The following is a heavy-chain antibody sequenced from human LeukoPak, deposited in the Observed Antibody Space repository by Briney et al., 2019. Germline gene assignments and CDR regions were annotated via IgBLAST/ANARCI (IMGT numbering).Heavy chain of an antibody. CDR3: AKRFERTYYFDY. D-gene: IGHD3-10*01. V-gene: IGHV1-2*02. CDR1: GYTFTGYY. J-gene: IGHJ4*02. CDR2: INPHSGGT. Sequence: ASVKVSCKASGYTFTGYYMHWVRQAPGQGLEWMGWINPHSGGTNYAQKFQGRVTMTRDTSISTAYMELSSLRSDDTAMYYCAKRFERTYYFDYWGQGTLVTVSS.